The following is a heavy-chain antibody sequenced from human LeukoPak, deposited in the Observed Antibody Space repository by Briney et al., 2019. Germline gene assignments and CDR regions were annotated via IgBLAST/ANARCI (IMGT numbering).Heavy chain of an antibody. V-gene: IGHV4-4*07. Sequence: PSETLSLTCIVSGGSISSYYWSWIRQPAGKGLEWIARIYTSGSNYNPSFKSRVTMSVDTSKNQFSLKLSSVTAADTAVYYCAKDVGQLAGLTWGQGTLVTVSS. CDR2: IYTSGS. CDR3: AKDVGQLAGLT. D-gene: IGHD6-6*01. CDR1: GGSISSYY. J-gene: IGHJ5*02.